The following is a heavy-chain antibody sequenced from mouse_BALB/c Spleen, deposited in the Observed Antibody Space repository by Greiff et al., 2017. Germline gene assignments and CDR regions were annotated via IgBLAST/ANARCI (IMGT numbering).Heavy chain of an antibody. V-gene: IGHV1S137*01. CDR2: ISTYYGDA. J-gene: IGHJ2*01. CDR1: GYTFTDYA. Sequence: QVQLQQSGAELVRPGVSVKISCKGSGYTFTDYAMHWVKQSHAKSLEWIGVISTYYGDASYNQKFKGKATMTVDKSSSTAYMQLSSLTSEDSAVYYCARGSGDYWGQGTTLTVSS. CDR3: ARGSGDY.